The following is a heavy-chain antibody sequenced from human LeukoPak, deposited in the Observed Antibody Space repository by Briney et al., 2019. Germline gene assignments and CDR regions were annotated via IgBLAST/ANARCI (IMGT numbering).Heavy chain of an antibody. J-gene: IGHJ4*02. Sequence: SETLSLTCAVYGGSFSGYYWSWIRQPPGKGLEWIGYIYYSGSTNYNPSLKSRVTISVDTSKNQFSLKLSSVTAADTAVYYCASRYYYDPFKPWGQGTLVTVSS. CDR3: ASRYYYDPFKP. D-gene: IGHD3-22*01. CDR2: IYYSGST. V-gene: IGHV4-59*12. CDR1: GGSFSGYY.